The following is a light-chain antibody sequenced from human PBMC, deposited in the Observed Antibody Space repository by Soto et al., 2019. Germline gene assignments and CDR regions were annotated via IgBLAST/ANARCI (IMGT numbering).Light chain of an antibody. J-gene: IGKJ1*01. CDR1: QSISNW. CDR2: DAS. Sequence: DIPMTQSPSTLSASVGDRVTITCRASQSISNWLAWYQQKPGKAPNLLIYDASSLESGVPSRFSGSGSGTEFTLTISSLRPDDFATYYCQQYNSYPWTFGQGTKVEIK. CDR3: QQYNSYPWT. V-gene: IGKV1-5*01.